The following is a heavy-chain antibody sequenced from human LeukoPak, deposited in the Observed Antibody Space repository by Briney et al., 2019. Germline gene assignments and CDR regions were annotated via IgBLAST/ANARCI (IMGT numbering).Heavy chain of an antibody. Sequence: SGKVSCKASGATLTGYAIGWVRQPPGQGLEWRGGIIPILGIANYAQKFQGRVTITADKSTSTAYMELSSLRSEDTAVYYCAREGIAAAGHFDYWGQGTLVTVSS. CDR2: IIPILGIA. CDR3: AREGIAAAGHFDY. CDR1: GATLTGYA. D-gene: IGHD6-13*01. V-gene: IGHV1-69*10. J-gene: IGHJ4*02.